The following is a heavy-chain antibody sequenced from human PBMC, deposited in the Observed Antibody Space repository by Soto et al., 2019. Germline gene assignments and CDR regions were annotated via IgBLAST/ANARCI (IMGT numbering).Heavy chain of an antibody. J-gene: IGHJ5*02. Sequence: PSETLSLTCTVSGGSVSSGSYYWSWIRQPPGKGLEWIGYIYYSGSTNYNPSLKSRVTISVDTSKNQFSLKLSSVTAADTAVYYCARRHGVPKESSFFNWFDPWGQGTLVTVSS. CDR3: ARRHGVPKESSFFNWFDP. V-gene: IGHV4-61*01. CDR2: IYYSGST. D-gene: IGHD3-3*01. CDR1: GGSVSSGSYY.